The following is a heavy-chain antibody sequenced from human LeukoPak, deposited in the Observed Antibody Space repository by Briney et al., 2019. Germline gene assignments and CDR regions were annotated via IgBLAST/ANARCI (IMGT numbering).Heavy chain of an antibody. CDR2: INWNGGST. CDR1: GFTFDDYG. J-gene: IGHJ4*02. Sequence: GGSLRLSCAASGFTFDDYGMSWVRQAPGKGLEWVSGINWNGGSTGYADSVKGRFTISRDNVKNSLYLQMNSLRAEDTALYYCARSRSLTIAAAGPFDYWGQGTLVTVSS. D-gene: IGHD6-13*01. V-gene: IGHV3-20*04. CDR3: ARSRSLTIAAAGPFDY.